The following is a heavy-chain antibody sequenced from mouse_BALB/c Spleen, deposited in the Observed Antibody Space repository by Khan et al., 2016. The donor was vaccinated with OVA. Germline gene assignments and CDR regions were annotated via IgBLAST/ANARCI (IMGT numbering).Heavy chain of an antibody. D-gene: IGHD1-1*02. J-gene: IGHJ3*01. V-gene: IGHV1-69*02. CDR3: SREVGTMAY. CDR1: GYTFTNYW. Sequence: QVQLKQSGAELVRPGTSVKLSCKASGYTFTNYWINWVRQRPGQGLEWIGKIYHSDSYTNYHQNFKDKATLTVDKSSSTAYMQLSSPTSEAAAVYYCSREVGTMAYWGHGTLVTVSA. CDR2: IYHSDSYT.